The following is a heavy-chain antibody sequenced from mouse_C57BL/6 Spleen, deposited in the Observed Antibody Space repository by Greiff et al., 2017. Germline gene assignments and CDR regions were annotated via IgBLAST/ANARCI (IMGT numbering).Heavy chain of an antibody. V-gene: IGHV1-80*01. CDR2: IYPGDGDT. J-gene: IGHJ2*01. Sequence: VKLQESGAELVKPGASVKISCKASGYAFSSYWMNWVKQRPGKGLEWIGQIYPGDGDTNYNGKFKGKATLTADKSSSTAYMQLSSLTSEDSAVYFCARGYGNYGYYFDYWGQGTTLTVSS. CDR3: ARGYGNYGYYFDY. CDR1: GYAFSSYW. D-gene: IGHD2-1*01.